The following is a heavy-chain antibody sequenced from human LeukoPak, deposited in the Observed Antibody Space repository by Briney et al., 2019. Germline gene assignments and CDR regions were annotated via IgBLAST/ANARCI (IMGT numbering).Heavy chain of an antibody. J-gene: IGHJ4*02. CDR1: GYTFTSYA. Sequence: GASVKVSCKASGYTFTSYAISWERQAPGQGLEWMGRIIPIFGTANYAQKFQGRVTITTDESTSTAYMELSSLRSEDTAVYYCASQHAYCGGDCYRFDYWGQGTLVTVSS. CDR2: IIPIFGTA. D-gene: IGHD2-21*02. V-gene: IGHV1-69*05. CDR3: ASQHAYCGGDCYRFDY.